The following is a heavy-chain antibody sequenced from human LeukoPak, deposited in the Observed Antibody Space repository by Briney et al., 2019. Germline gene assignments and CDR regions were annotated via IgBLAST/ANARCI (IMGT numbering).Heavy chain of an antibody. Sequence: GGSLRLSCAASGFPFSGYSLHWVRQAPGKGLEWVSSISSSAAYIAYADSVKGRFTISRDNAKDSLYLQMNNLRAEDTAVYYCAREGKDLRLGYYNSAVDVWGQGTTVSVSS. CDR3: AREGKDLRLGYYNSAVDV. J-gene: IGHJ6*02. V-gene: IGHV3-21*01. CDR2: ISSSAAYI. D-gene: IGHD2-15*01. CDR1: GFPFSGYS.